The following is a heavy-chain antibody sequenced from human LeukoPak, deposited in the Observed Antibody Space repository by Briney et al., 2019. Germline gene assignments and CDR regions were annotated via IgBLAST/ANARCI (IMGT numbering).Heavy chain of an antibody. CDR2: IYYSGST. V-gene: IGHV4-59*01. CDR3: ARSGITMVRGGLDRGGSWFDP. D-gene: IGHD3-10*01. Sequence: SETLSLTCTVSGGSISSYYWSWIRQPPGKGLEWIGYIYYSGSTNYNPSLKSRVTISVDTSKNQFSLELSSVTAADTAVYYCARSGITMVRGGLDRGGSWFDPWGQGTLVTVSS. CDR1: GGSISSYY. J-gene: IGHJ5*02.